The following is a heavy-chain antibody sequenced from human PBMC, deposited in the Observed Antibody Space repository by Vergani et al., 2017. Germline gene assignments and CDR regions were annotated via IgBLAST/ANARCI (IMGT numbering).Heavy chain of an antibody. CDR2: IKSTFVRGTT. J-gene: IGHJ6*02. V-gene: IGHV3-15*07. CDR1: GFSFRNAW. Sequence: EVQLVESGGGIVKPGGSLRLSCVASGFSFRNAWMNWVRRTPGQGLEWIGRIKSTFVRGTTDYAAAVKGRFTISRDDSKNTLFLQMNGLKTEDIGVYYCTTDPRYCGDCSCYWLRDHHYYGMDVWGQGTTVTVSS. D-gene: IGHD2-21*01. CDR3: TTDPRYCGDCSCYWLRDHHYYGMDV.